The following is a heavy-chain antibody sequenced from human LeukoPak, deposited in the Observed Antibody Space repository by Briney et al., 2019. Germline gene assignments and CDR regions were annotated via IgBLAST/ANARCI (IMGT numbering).Heavy chain of an antibody. Sequence: QPGGSLRLPCAASGFTFSSYWMHWVRQAPGKGLVWVSRINRDGSSTSYADSVKGRFTISRDNAKNTLYLQMNSLRAEDTAVYYCARAGFFGSVAVAGYYYYGMDVWGQGTTVTVSS. CDR2: INRDGSST. CDR1: GFTFSSYW. V-gene: IGHV3-74*01. J-gene: IGHJ6*02. CDR3: ARAGFFGSVAVAGYYYYGMDV. D-gene: IGHD6-19*01.